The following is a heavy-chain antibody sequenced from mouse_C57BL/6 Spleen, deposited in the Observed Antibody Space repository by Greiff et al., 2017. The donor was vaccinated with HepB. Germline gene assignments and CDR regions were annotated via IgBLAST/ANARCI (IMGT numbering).Heavy chain of an antibody. D-gene: IGHD2-5*01. J-gene: IGHJ4*01. V-gene: IGHV1-59*01. CDR1: GYTFTSYW. CDR3: ARSQKNSNYEMDY. Sequence: QVQLQQPGAELVRPGTSVKLSCKASGYTFTSYWMHWVKQRPGQGLEWIGVIDPSDSYTNYNQKFKGKATLTVDTSSSTAYMQLSSLTSEDSAVYYCARSQKNSNYEMDYWGQGTSVTVSS. CDR2: IDPSDSYT.